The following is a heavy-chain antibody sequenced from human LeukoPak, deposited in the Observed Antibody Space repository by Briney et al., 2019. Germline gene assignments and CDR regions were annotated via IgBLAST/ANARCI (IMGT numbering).Heavy chain of an antibody. Sequence: ASVKVSCKASGYTFTGYYIHWVRQAPGQGLEWMGWINPNSGTTNYAQKFQGRVTMTRDTSISTAYMELRRLRSDDTAVYYCASGYDSSGYGLYGPNNFDYWGQGTLVTVSS. J-gene: IGHJ4*02. V-gene: IGHV1-2*02. D-gene: IGHD3-22*01. CDR1: GYTFTGYY. CDR3: ASGYDSSGYGLYGPNNFDY. CDR2: INPNSGTT.